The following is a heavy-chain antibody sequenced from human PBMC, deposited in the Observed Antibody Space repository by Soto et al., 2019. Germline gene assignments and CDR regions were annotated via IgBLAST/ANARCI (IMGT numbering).Heavy chain of an antibody. CDR1: GYSFSSYW. D-gene: IGHD3-22*01. J-gene: IGHJ3*02. V-gene: IGHV5-51*01. CDR3: ASCGDYDDSSGYFPPSNNLPLDAFDI. Sequence: GESLKISCKGSGYSFSSYWIGWVRQMPGKGLEWMGIIYPGDSDTRYSPSFKGQVTISADKSISTAYLRWSSLKASDTAMYYCASCGDYDDSSGYFPPSNNLPLDAFDIWGQGTMVTVSS. CDR2: IYPGDSDT.